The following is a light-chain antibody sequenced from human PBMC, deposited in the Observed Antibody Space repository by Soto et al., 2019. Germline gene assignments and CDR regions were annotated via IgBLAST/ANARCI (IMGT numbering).Light chain of an antibody. Sequence: QAVVTQEPSFSVSPGRTVTLTCGLSSGSVSTSYYPSWYQQTPGQAPRTLIYSTNTRSSGVPDRSSGSILGNNAALTTTCAQEAEEDDYYCGLYMGSGIWVFGGGTKLTVL. J-gene: IGLJ3*02. CDR2: STN. V-gene: IGLV8-61*01. CDR1: SGSVSTSYY. CDR3: GLYMGSGIWV.